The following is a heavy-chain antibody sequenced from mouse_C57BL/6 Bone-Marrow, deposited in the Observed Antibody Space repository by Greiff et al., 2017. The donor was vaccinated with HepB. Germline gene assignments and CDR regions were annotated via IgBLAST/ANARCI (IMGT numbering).Heavy chain of an antibody. V-gene: IGHV1-87*01. CDR1: YTFSRRVH. Sequence: VQLQQSGPELARPWASVKISCQAFYTFSRRVHFAIRDTNYWMQWVKQRPGQGLEWIGAIYPGNGDTSYNQKFKRKATLTADKSSSTAYMQLSSLTSEDSAVYYCACDLAYYYGRFAYWGQGTLVTVSA. CDR3: SEDSAVYYCACDLAYYYGRFAY. CDR2: GQGLEWIG. J-gene: IGHJ3*01. D-gene: IGHD1-1*01.